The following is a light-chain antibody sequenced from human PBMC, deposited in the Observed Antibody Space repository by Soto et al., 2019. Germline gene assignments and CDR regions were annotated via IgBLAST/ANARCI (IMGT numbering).Light chain of an antibody. CDR3: QQYGSYSSFT. Sequence: DIQMTQSPSTLSASVGDRVTITCRASQSISSWLAWYQQKPGKAPKLLIYDASSLESGVPSRFSGSGSGTEFPLTNSSLLPDDSATYYCQQYGSYSSFTFGQGTKLEIK. CDR1: QSISSW. CDR2: DAS. J-gene: IGKJ2*01. V-gene: IGKV1-5*01.